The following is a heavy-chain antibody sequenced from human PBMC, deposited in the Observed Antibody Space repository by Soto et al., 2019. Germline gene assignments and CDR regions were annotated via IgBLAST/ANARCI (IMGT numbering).Heavy chain of an antibody. D-gene: IGHD6-6*01. CDR2: FDPEDGET. CDR3: ATLLAARPGSDY. V-gene: IGHV1-24*01. CDR1: GYTLTELS. Sequence: GASVKVSCKVSGYTLTELSMHWVRQAPGKGLEWMGGFDPEDGETIYAQKFQGRVTMTEDTSTDTAYMELSSLRSEGTAVYYCATLLAARPGSDYWGQGTLVTVSS. J-gene: IGHJ4*02.